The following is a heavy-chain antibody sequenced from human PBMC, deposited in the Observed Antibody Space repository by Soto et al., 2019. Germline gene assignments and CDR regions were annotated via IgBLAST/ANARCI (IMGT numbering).Heavy chain of an antibody. CDR3: ARREGLVRLSYYFDY. Sequence: GGSLRLSCAASGFTFCSYAMHWVRQAPGKGLEWVAVISYDGSNKYYADSVKGRFTISRDNSKSTLYLQMNSLRAEDTAVYYCARREGLVRLSYYFDYWGQGTLVTVSS. CDR1: GFTFCSYA. V-gene: IGHV3-30-3*01. J-gene: IGHJ4*02. D-gene: IGHD3-16*02. CDR2: ISYDGSNK.